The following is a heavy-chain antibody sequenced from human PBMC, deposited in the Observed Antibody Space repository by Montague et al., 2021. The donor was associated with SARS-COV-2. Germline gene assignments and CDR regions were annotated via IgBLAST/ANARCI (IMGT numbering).Heavy chain of an antibody. D-gene: IGHD5-18*01. CDR1: GFTFSSYA. J-gene: IGHJ4*02. V-gene: IGHV3-30*03. CDR2: ISYNGRNK. Sequence: SLRLSCAASGFTFSSYALHWVRQAPGKGPEWVAVISYNGRNKQFXDSVKGRATISRDNSKNTLYLQVDSLRTDDTAVYYCTREPKPVGYSYGYTFFDHWGQGTLVTVSS. CDR3: TREPKPVGYSYGYTFFDH.